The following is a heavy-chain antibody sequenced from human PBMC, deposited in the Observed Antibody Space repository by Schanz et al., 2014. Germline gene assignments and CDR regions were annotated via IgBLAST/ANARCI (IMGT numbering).Heavy chain of an antibody. V-gene: IGHV3-48*02. D-gene: IGHD3-10*01. J-gene: IGHJ4*02. Sequence: EAQVVESGGGLVKPEGSLRLSCAASGFTFSSYNMNWVRQTPGKGLEWVSFISSRSSTIYYADSVKGRFTISRDNAKNSLYLQMNSLRDEDTAAYYCARDYYGSGSVPSYDYWGQGTLVTVSS. CDR1: GFTFSSYN. CDR3: ARDYYGSGSVPSYDY. CDR2: ISSRSSTI.